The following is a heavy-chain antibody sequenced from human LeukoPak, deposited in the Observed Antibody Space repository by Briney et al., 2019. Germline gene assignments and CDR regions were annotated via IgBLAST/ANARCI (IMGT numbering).Heavy chain of an antibody. CDR3: ARAVQLSWFDP. Sequence: GGSLRLSCAASGFTFSSYSMNWVRQAPGKGLEWVAVISYDGSNKYYADSVKGRFTISRDNSKNTLYLQMNSLRAEDTAVYYCARAVQLSWFDPWGQGTLVTVSS. CDR2: ISYDGSNK. CDR1: GFTFSSYS. D-gene: IGHD1-1*01. V-gene: IGHV3-30*03. J-gene: IGHJ5*02.